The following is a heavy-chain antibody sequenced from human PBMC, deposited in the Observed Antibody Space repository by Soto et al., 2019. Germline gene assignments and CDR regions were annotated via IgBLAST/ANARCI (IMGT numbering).Heavy chain of an antibody. CDR3: ARCRMVDYSNYLDY. CDR1: GGSISSSNW. V-gene: IGHV4-4*02. Sequence: QVQLQESGPGLVKPSGTLSLTCAVSGGSISSSNWWSWVRQTPGKGLEWIGEIYHSGSTNYNPSLNSRVTISVDRSKNQFSLKRTSVTAADTSVYYCARCRMVDYSNYLDYWGQGTLVTVSS. CDR2: IYHSGST. D-gene: IGHD4-4*01. J-gene: IGHJ4*02.